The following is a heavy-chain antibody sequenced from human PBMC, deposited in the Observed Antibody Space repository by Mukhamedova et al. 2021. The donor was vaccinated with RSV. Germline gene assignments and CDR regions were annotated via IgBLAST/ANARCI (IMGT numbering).Heavy chain of an antibody. CDR2: IYYSGST. D-gene: IGHD4-11*01. V-gene: IGHV4-59*01. J-gene: IGHJ5*02. Sequence: GLEWIGYIYYSGSTNYNPSLKSRVTISVDTSKNQFSLKPSSVTAADTAVYYCASEYSNYGRAPNWFDPWGQGTLVTVSS. CDR3: ASEYSNYGRAPNWFDP.